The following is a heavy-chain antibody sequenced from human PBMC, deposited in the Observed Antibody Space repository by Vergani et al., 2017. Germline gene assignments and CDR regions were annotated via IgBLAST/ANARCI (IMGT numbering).Heavy chain of an antibody. Sequence: EVQLVESGGGLVQPGGSLRLSCAASGFTFSSYAMSWVRQAPGKGLEWVSPISGSGGSTYYADSVKGRFTISRDNSKNTLYLQMNSLRAEDTAVYYCAKASLGNWNYVGAFDIWGQGTMVTVSS. V-gene: IGHV3-23*04. D-gene: IGHD1-7*01. CDR2: ISGSGGST. J-gene: IGHJ3*02. CDR3: AKASLGNWNYVGAFDI. CDR1: GFTFSSYA.